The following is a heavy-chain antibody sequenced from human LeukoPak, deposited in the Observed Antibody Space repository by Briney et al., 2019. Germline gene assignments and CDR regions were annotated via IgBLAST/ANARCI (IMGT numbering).Heavy chain of an antibody. CDR2: IYYSGST. Sequence: SETLSLTCTVSGGSISSYYWSWIRQPPGKGLEWIGYIYYSGSTNYNPSLKSRVTISVDTSKNQFSLKLSSVTAADTAVYYCARTGGGYYDSSGYYSYYYYSYLDVWGKGTTVTVSS. D-gene: IGHD3-22*01. CDR1: GGSISSYY. V-gene: IGHV4-59*01. J-gene: IGHJ6*03. CDR3: ARTGGGYYDSSGYYSYYYYSYLDV.